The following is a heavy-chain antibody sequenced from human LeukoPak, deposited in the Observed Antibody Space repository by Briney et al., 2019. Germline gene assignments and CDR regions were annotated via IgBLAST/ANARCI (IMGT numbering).Heavy chain of an antibody. CDR2: INHSGST. CDR1: GGSFSGYY. D-gene: IGHD3-22*01. Sequence: SETLSLACAVYGGSFSGYYWSWIRQPPGKGLEWMGEINHSGSTNYNPSLKSRVTISVDTSKNQFSLKLSSVTAADTAVYYCARGGDSYYYDSGGRVDYWGQGTLVTVSS. CDR3: ARGGDSYYYDSGGRVDY. J-gene: IGHJ4*02. V-gene: IGHV4-34*01.